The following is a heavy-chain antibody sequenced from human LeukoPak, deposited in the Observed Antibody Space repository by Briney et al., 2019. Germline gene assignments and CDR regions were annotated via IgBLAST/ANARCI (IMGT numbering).Heavy chain of an antibody. CDR3: ARQWPFDY. CDR2: IYSGGTT. D-gene: IGHD2-8*01. Sequence: GGSLRLSCAASGFTVSSNYMSWVRQAPGKGLEWVSGIYSGGTTYYADSVKARFSISRDNSKNTLYLQMNSLRAEDTAVYYCARQWPFDYWGQGTLVTVSS. V-gene: IGHV3-53*01. CDR1: GFTVSSNY. J-gene: IGHJ4*02.